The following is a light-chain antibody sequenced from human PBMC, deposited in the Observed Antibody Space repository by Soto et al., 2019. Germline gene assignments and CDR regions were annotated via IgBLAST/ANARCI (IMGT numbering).Light chain of an antibody. Sequence: DTQMTQSPSSLSASVGDRVTITCRASQGIYSYLAWYQQKPGKVPKLLIYAASSLVSGVPSRFSGSGSGTEFTLTISSLQPEDVATDYCQKCNSAPFTFGPGTKVDIK. CDR1: QGIYSY. CDR3: QKCNSAPFT. CDR2: AAS. J-gene: IGKJ3*01. V-gene: IGKV1-27*01.